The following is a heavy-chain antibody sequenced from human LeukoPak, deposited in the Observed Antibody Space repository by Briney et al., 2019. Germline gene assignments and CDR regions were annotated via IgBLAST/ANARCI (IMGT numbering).Heavy chain of an antibody. D-gene: IGHD3-22*01. Sequence: PSETLSLTCTVSGGSISSNYWSWIRQPPGKGLEWIGYIYHSGSTNYNPSLKSRVTISVDTSKNQFSLMLSSVTAADTAVYYCARDWDYYDSSGFPGGWFDPWGQGTLVTVSS. V-gene: IGHV4-59*01. CDR2: IYHSGST. J-gene: IGHJ5*02. CDR1: GGSISSNY. CDR3: ARDWDYYDSSGFPGGWFDP.